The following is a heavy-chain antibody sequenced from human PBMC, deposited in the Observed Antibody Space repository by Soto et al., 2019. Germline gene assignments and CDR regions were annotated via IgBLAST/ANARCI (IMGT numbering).Heavy chain of an antibody. V-gene: IGHV1-3*01. J-gene: IGHJ4*02. CDR2: INAGNGNT. CDR3: ARAVAVPADFDY. D-gene: IGHD6-19*01. Sequence: ASVKVSCKASGYTFNGYAMHWVRQAPGQRLEWMGWINAGNGNTKYSQKFQGRVTITRDTSASTAYMELSSLRSEDTAVYYCARAVAVPADFDYWGQGTLVTVSS. CDR1: GYTFNGYA.